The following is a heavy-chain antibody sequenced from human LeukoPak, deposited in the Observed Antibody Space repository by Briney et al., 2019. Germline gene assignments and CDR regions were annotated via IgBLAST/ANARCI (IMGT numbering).Heavy chain of an antibody. CDR2: ITGSDDKT. CDR1: GFTFSSAA. Sequence: GGSLRLSCAASGFTFSSAAMTWVRQAPGQGLEWVSTITGSDDKTYYADSVKGRFTISRDNSKNTLYLQVNSLRAEDTAVYYCAKGNGYSYGRYYLDYWGQGTLVTVSS. V-gene: IGHV3-23*01. J-gene: IGHJ4*02. CDR3: AKGNGYSYGRYYLDY. D-gene: IGHD5-18*01.